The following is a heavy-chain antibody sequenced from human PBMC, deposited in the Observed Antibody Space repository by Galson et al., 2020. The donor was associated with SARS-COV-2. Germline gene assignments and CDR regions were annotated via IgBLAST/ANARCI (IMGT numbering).Heavy chain of an antibody. D-gene: IGHD1-26*01. Sequence: GGSLRLSCAASGFTFSSYAMNWVRQAPGKGLEWLSLITGSGSNTIYADSVKGRSTISRDNSKNTLYLQMTSLSAWDTARYYCAKRIVGAFDYWGQGTLVTVSS. CDR1: GFTFSSYA. V-gene: IGHV3-23*01. J-gene: IGHJ4*02. CDR3: AKRIVGAFDY. CDR2: ITGSGSNT.